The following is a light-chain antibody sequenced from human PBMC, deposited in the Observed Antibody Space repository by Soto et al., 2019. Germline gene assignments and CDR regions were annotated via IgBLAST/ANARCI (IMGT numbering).Light chain of an antibody. CDR1: SSNIGAGYD. J-gene: IGLJ1*01. V-gene: IGLV1-40*01. CDR3: QSYDSSLSRV. Sequence: QSVLTQSPSVSGAPGQRVTISCTGSSSNIGAGYDVHWYQQLPGTAPKLLIYGNKNWPSGVPDRFSASKSGTSASLAIAGLQAEDEADYYCQSYDSSLSRVFGTGTKVTVL. CDR2: GNK.